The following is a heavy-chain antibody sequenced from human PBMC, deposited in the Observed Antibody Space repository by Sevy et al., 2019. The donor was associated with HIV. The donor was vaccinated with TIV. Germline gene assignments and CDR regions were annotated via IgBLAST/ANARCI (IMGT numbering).Heavy chain of an antibody. D-gene: IGHD6-19*01. J-gene: IGHJ4*03. V-gene: IGHV3-30*18. Sequence: GGSLRLSCEASGFTFSNYGMHWVRQAPGKGLEWVAIISHDGSNKYYADSVKGRFTISRDNSKHSLYLQMNSLRPEDKGVYYCAKDISGASSSWSFDYWGQGTTVTVSS. CDR2: ISHDGSNK. CDR1: GFTFSNYG. CDR3: AKDISGASSSWSFDY.